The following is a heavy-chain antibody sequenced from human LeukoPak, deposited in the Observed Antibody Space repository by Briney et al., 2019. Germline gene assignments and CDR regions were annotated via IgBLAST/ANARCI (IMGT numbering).Heavy chain of an antibody. CDR2: IYYSGST. D-gene: IGHD6-19*01. Sequence: LETLSLTCTVSGGSISSSSYYWGWIRQPPGKGLEWIGSIYYSGSTYYNPSLKSRVTISVDTSKNQFSLKLSSVTAADTAVYYCARLTVPSSGWYYFDYWGQGTLVTVSS. J-gene: IGHJ4*02. V-gene: IGHV4-39*01. CDR1: GGSISSSSYY. CDR3: ARLTVPSSGWYYFDY.